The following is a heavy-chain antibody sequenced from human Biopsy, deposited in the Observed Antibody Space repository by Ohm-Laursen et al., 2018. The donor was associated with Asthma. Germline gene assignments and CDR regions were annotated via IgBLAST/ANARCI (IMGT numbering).Heavy chain of an antibody. D-gene: IGHD3-3*01. V-gene: IGHV3-33*01. Sequence: SLRLSCAASGFTFSSYGMHWVRQAPGKGLEWVAIIWYDGSNTYYADSVKGRFTISRDNSKNTLYLQMNSLRAEDTAVYYCARTFHFWSPYHAEHYQLWGQGTLVTISS. CDR2: IWYDGSNT. J-gene: IGHJ1*01. CDR1: GFTFSSYG. CDR3: ARTFHFWSPYHAEHYQL.